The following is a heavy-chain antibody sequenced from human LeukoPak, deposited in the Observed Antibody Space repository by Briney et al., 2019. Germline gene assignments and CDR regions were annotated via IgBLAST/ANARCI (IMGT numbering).Heavy chain of an antibody. CDR2: IGPNSGGT. J-gene: IGHJ4*02. V-gene: IGHV1-2*02. Sequence: GASVKVSCKASGYTFTGYYMHWLRQAPGQGLEWMGWIGPNSGGTNYAQKFQGRVTMTRDTSISTAYMELSRLRSDDTAVYYCARLQQQISGSYFPRGFFFDYWGQGTLVTVSS. CDR3: ARLQQQISGSYFPRGFFFDY. D-gene: IGHD1-26*01. CDR1: GYTFTGYY.